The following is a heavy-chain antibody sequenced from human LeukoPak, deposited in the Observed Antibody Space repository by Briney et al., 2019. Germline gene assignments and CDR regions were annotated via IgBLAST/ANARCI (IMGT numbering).Heavy chain of an antibody. Sequence: PPGGSLSLSCAASGFTFSSYWMSWVRQAPGKGLEWVANIKQDGSEKYYVDSVKGRFTISRDNAKNSLYLQMNSLRAEDTAVYYCGGGCSSTSCYPHGFDYWGQGTLVTVSS. CDR2: IKQDGSEK. V-gene: IGHV3-7*01. D-gene: IGHD2-2*01. CDR1: GFTFSSYW. CDR3: GGGCSSTSCYPHGFDY. J-gene: IGHJ4*02.